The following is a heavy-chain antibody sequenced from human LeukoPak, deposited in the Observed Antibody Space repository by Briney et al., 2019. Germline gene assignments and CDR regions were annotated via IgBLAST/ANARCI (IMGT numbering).Heavy chain of an antibody. V-gene: IGHV4-31*03. J-gene: IGHJ4*02. CDR3: ARDRASGMDF. CDR1: GGSVNSGAYY. D-gene: IGHD3-10*01. Sequence: SETLSLTCTVSGGSVNSGAYYWSWIRQCPGKGLEWIGQIFFTGRTDYNPSLKSRLSISIDTSKNQFSMELSSVTVAGTATYYCARDRASGMDFWGQGTLVTVSS. CDR2: IFFTGRT.